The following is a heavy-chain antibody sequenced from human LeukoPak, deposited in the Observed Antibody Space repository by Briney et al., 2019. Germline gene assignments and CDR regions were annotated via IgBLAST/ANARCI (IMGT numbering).Heavy chain of an antibody. CDR3: ARANSYDSSGHYYEFGY. CDR1: GGSISSDSYH. J-gene: IGHJ4*02. CDR2: IYTSGIT. D-gene: IGHD3-22*01. Sequence: PSQTLSLTCTVSGGSISSDSYHWSWIRQPAGKGLEWIGRIYTSGITNYNPSLKSRVTMSVDTSKNQFSLKLTSVTAADTAVYYCARANSYDSSGHYYEFGYWGQGTLVTVSS. V-gene: IGHV4-61*02.